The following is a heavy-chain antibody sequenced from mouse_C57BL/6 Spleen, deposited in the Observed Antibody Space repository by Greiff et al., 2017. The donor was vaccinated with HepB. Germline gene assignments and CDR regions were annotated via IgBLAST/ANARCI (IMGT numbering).Heavy chain of an antibody. CDR2: INPYNGDT. CDR3: ARRGYYDYDEGAMDY. D-gene: IGHD2-4*01. J-gene: IGHJ4*01. Sequence: VQLQQSGPELVKPGDSVKISCKASGYSFTGYFMNWVMQSHGKSLEWIGRINPYNGDTFYNQKFKGKATLTVDKSSSTAHMELRSLTSEDSAVYYCARRGYYDYDEGAMDYWGQGTSVTVSS. CDR1: GYSFTGYF. V-gene: IGHV1-20*01.